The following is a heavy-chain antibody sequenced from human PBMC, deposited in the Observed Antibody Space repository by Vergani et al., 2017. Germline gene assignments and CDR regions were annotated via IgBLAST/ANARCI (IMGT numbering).Heavy chain of an antibody. J-gene: IGHJ6*03. V-gene: IGHV7-4-1*02. CDR3: ARGDWTVVVPAAIDYYYYYYMDV. CDR1: GYTFTSYA. CDR2: INTNTGNP. D-gene: IGHD2-2*01. Sequence: QVQLVQSGSELKKPGASVKVSCKASGYTFTSYAMNWVRQAPGQGLEWMGWINTNTGNPTYAQGFTGRFVFSLDTSVSTAYLQISSLKAEDTAVYYCARGDWTVVVPAAIDYYYYYYMDVWGKGTTVTVSS.